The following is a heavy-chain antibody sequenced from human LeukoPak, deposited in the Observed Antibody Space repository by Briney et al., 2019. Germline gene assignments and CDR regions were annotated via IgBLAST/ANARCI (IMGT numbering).Heavy chain of an antibody. CDR3: ARDSGDSSGYYYLFDY. V-gene: IGHV4-4*07. CDR1: GGSISSYY. J-gene: IGHJ4*02. D-gene: IGHD3-22*01. CDR2: IYTSGST. Sequence: SETLSLTCTVSGGSISSYYWSWIQQPAGKGLEWIGRIYTSGSTNYNPSLKSRVTMSVDTSKNQFSLKLSSVTAADTAVYYCARDSGDSSGYYYLFDYWGQGTLVTVSS.